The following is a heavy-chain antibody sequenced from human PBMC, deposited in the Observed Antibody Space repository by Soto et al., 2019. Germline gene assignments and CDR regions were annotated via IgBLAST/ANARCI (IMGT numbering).Heavy chain of an antibody. CDR1: GGTFSSYT. J-gene: IGHJ4*02. CDR2: IIPILGIA. D-gene: IGHD1-26*01. CDR3: ARESGSRTILACFDY. Sequence: QVQLVQSGAEVKKPGSSVKVSCKASGGTFSSYTISWVRQAPGQGLEWMGRIIPILGIANYAQKFQGRVTMTAEKSTSTAYMELSSLRSEDTAVYYCARESGSRTILACFDYWGQGTLVTVSS. V-gene: IGHV1-69*02.